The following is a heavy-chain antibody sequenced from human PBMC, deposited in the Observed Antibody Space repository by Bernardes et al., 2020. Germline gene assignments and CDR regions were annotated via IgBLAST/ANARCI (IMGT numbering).Heavy chain of an antibody. CDR3: ARVRVRTAWFDP. D-gene: IGHD3-22*01. Sequence: SETLSLTCTVSGGSINSGAFYWSWIRQHPVKGLEWIGYIYYSGTTYYNPSLKSRLTISIDTSKNQFSLKLNSVTAADTAVYYCARVRVRTAWFDPWGQGTLVTVSS. V-gene: IGHV4-31*03. CDR1: GGSINSGAFY. CDR2: IYYSGTT. J-gene: IGHJ5*02.